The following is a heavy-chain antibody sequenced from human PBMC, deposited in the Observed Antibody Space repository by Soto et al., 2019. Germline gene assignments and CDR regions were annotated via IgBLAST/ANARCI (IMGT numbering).Heavy chain of an antibody. V-gene: IGHV1-69*01. D-gene: IGHD3-22*01. Sequence: QVQLVQSGAEVKKPGSSVKVSCKASGGTFSSYAISWVRQAPGQGLEWMGGIIPIFGTANYAQKFQGRVTITADESTSTAYMGLSSLRSEDTAVYYCARGGGYYDSSGYYYYYYGMDVWGQGTTVTVSS. CDR3: ARGGGYYDSSGYYYYYYGMDV. CDR1: GGTFSSYA. J-gene: IGHJ6*02. CDR2: IIPIFGTA.